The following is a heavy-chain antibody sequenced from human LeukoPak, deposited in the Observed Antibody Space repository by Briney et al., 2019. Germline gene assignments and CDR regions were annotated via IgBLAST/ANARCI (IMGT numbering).Heavy chain of an antibody. CDR2: IKQDGSET. Sequence: GGSLRLSCAASGFTFSRYWMSWVRQAPRKGLEWVSNIKQDGSETYYVDSMKGRFTISRDNAKNSLYLQMNSLRAEDTAVYYCARDKGDYDTSGSLFIFGGQGTLVTVSS. V-gene: IGHV3-7*03. CDR1: GFTFSRYW. D-gene: IGHD3-22*01. J-gene: IGHJ4*02. CDR3: ARDKGDYDTSGSLFIF.